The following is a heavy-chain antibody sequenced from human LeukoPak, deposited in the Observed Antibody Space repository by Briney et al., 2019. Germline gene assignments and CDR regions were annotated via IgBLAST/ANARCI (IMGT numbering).Heavy chain of an antibody. D-gene: IGHD3-9*01. CDR3: ARGYDILTGDNYFDY. CDR2: IGTAGDT. V-gene: IGHV3-13*01. CDR1: GFTFSSYD. Sequence: GGSLRLSCAASGFTFSSYDMHWVRQATGKGLEWVSAIGTAGDTYYPGSVKGRSTISRESAKNSLYLQMNSLRAGDTAVYYCARGYDILTGDNYFDYWGQGTLVTVSS. J-gene: IGHJ4*02.